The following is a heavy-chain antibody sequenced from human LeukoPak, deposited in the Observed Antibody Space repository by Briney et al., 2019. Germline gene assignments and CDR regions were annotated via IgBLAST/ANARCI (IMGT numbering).Heavy chain of an antibody. V-gene: IGHV1-69*13. CDR3: ARDGIVVVPAAMFY. Sequence: GASVKVSCKASVGTFSSYAISWVRQAPGQGLEWMGGIIPIFGTANYARKFQGRVTITADESTSTAYMELSSLRSEDTAVYYCARDGIVVVPAAMFYWGQGTLVTVSS. CDR1: VGTFSSYA. D-gene: IGHD2-2*01. J-gene: IGHJ4*02. CDR2: IIPIFGTA.